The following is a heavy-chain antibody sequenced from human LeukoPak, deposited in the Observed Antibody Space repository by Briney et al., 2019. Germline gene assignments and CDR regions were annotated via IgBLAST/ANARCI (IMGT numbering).Heavy chain of an antibody. D-gene: IGHD7-27*01. CDR2: IYYSGST. J-gene: IGHJ3*02. Sequence: SETLSLTCTVSGGSISSGGYYWSWIRQRPGKGLEWIGYIYYSGSTYYNPSLKSRVTISVDTSKNQFSLKLSSVTAADTAVYYCARDTPGDLDAFDIWGQGTMVTVSS. CDR1: GGSISSGGYY. CDR3: ARDTPGDLDAFDI. V-gene: IGHV4-31*03.